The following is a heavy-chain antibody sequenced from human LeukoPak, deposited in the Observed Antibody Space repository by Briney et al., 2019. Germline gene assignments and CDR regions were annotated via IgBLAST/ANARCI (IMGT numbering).Heavy chain of an antibody. Sequence: SETLSLTCTVSGGSISTYYWNWIRQSPSRGLEWLGRTYYRSKWYSDYAVSVRSRITINPDTSKNQFSLHLNSVTPEDTAVYYCARDATAGRGPFDYWGQGTLATVSS. V-gene: IGHV6-1*01. CDR3: ARDATAGRGPFDY. CDR2: TYYRSKWYS. J-gene: IGHJ4*02. CDR1: GGSISTYY. D-gene: IGHD3-10*01.